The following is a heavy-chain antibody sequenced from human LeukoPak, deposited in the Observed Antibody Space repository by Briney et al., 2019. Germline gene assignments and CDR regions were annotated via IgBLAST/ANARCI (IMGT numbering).Heavy chain of an antibody. V-gene: IGHV4-39*07. D-gene: IGHD1-26*01. CDR3: ARARSGSYYYYMDV. CDR1: GGSISSSSYY. CDR2: IYYSGST. J-gene: IGHJ6*03. Sequence: SETLSLTCTVSGGSISSSSYYWGWIRQPPGKGLEWIGSIYYSGSTNYDPSLKSRVTISVDTSKNQFSLKLDSVTAADTAVYYCARARSGSYYYYMDVRGKGTTVTVSS.